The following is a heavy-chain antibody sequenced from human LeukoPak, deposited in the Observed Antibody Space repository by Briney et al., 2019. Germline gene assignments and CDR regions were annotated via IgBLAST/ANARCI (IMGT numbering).Heavy chain of an antibody. D-gene: IGHD6-19*01. CDR1: GGSIRSSYYY. Sequence: SETLSLTCTVSGGSIRSSYYYWGWIRQPPGKGLEWIGSIYYSGSTYYNPSLKSRVTISVDTSKNQFSLKLSSVTAADTAVYHCARHLYGSGLHRIDYWGQGTLVTVSS. CDR2: IYYSGST. V-gene: IGHV4-39*01. CDR3: ARHLYGSGLHRIDY. J-gene: IGHJ4*02.